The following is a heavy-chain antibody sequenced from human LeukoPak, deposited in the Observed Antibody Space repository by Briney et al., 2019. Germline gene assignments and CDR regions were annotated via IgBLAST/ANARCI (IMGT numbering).Heavy chain of an antibody. CDR2: ISGSGVNT. Sequence: GGSLRLSCAASGFTFSSYAMSWVRQAPGKGLEWVSGISGSGVNTYYADSVKGRFTISRDNSKNTLYVQVNSLGTEDTAAYYCAKGSYYDSSGSFYFDYWGQGTLVTVSS. CDR3: AKGSYYDSSGSFYFDY. V-gene: IGHV3-23*01. J-gene: IGHJ4*02. CDR1: GFTFSSYA. D-gene: IGHD3-22*01.